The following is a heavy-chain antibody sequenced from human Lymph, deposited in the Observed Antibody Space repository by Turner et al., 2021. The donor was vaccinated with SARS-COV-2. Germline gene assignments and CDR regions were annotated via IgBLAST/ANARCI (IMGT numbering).Heavy chain of an antibody. CDR2: IYTSGST. J-gene: IGHJ5*02. CDR3: ARVLKIPRELLWFGEPEGDNWFDP. Sequence: QVQLQESGPGLVKPSETLSLTCTVSGGPISSYYWSWIRQPAGKGLEWIGRIYTSGSTTYNPSLKSRVTMSVDTSKNQFSLKLSSVTAADTAVYYCARVLKIPRELLWFGEPEGDNWFDPWGQGTLVTVSS. D-gene: IGHD3-10*01. CDR1: GGPISSYY. V-gene: IGHV4-4*07.